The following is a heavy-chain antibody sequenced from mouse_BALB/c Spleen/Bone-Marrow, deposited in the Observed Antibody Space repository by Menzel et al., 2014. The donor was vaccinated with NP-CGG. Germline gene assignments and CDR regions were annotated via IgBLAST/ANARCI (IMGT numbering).Heavy chain of an antibody. V-gene: IGHV2-6-1*01. D-gene: IGHD2-4*01. CDR1: GFSLTNHG. CDR2: IWSDGGT. CDR3: ARDYDYDDGFSY. J-gene: IGHJ3*01. Sequence: VQLQESGPGLVAPSQSLSITCTISGFSLTNHGVHWVRQPPGKGPEWLAVIWSDGGTTYNLALKSRLRITKDNSKSQVFVKMNSLQTDDTAMYYCARDYDYDDGFSYWGQGTLVTVSA.